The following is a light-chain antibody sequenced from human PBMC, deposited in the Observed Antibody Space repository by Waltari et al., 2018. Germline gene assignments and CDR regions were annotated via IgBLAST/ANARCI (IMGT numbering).Light chain of an antibody. V-gene: IGKV3-20*01. Sequence: EIVLTQSPGTLSLSLGERATLPCRASQSVSRALAWYQQKPGQAPRLLIYGASTRATGIPDRFSGSGSGTDFSLTISRLEPDDFAVYYCQHYVRLPATFGQGTTVEI. CDR1: QSVSRA. J-gene: IGKJ1*01. CDR3: QHYVRLPAT. CDR2: GAS.